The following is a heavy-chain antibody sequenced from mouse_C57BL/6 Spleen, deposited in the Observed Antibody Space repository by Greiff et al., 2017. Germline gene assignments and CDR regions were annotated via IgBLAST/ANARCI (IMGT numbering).Heavy chain of an antibody. Sequence: EVKLLESGPGLVKPSQSLSLTCSVTGYSITSGYYWNWIRQFPGNKLEWMGYISYDGSNNSNPSLKNRISITRDTSKNQFFLKLNSVTTEDTATNYCARDQAYWGQGTLVTVSA. CDR1: GYSITSGYY. J-gene: IGHJ3*01. CDR3: ARDQAY. V-gene: IGHV3-6*01. CDR2: ISYDGSN.